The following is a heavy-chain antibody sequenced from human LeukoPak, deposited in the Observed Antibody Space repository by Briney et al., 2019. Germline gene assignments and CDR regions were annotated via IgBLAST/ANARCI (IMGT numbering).Heavy chain of an antibody. CDR1: GFTFSNAW. V-gene: IGHV3-15*01. J-gene: IGHJ4*02. CDR3: TTVYRYCSSTSCGPDY. CDR2: IKSKTDGGTT. D-gene: IGHD2-2*01. Sequence: GGSLRLSCAASGFTFSNAWMSWVRQAPGKGLEWVGRIKSKTDGGTTDYAAPVKGRFTISRDDSKNTLHLQMNSLKTEDTAVYYCTTVYRYCSSTSCGPDYWGQGTLVTVSS.